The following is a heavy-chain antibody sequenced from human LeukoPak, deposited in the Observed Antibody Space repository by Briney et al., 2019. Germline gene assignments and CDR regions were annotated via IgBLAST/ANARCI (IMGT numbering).Heavy chain of an antibody. V-gene: IGHV3-21*01. D-gene: IGHD2-15*01. CDR1: GFTFSSYS. CDR2: ISSSSSYI. J-gene: IGHJ1*01. CDR3: ARDFTLTVAGPEYFQH. Sequence: GGSLRLSCAASGFTFSSYSMNWVRQAPGKGLEWVSSISSSSSYIYYADSVKGRFTISRDNAKNSLYLQMNSLRAEDTAVYYCARDFTLTVAGPEYFQHWGQGTLVTVSS.